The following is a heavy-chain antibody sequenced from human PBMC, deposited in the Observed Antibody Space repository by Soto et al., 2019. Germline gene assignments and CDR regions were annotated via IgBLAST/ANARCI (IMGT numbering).Heavy chain of an antibody. CDR2: IYYNGNT. V-gene: IGHV4-59*01. D-gene: IGHD2-15*01. CDR3: ARYHCSSGTCQHLDY. J-gene: IGHJ4*02. Sequence: QVQLQESGPGLVKPSETLSLTCTVSGGSISSYYWSWIRQPPGKALEWIGCIYYNGNTNYNPSLKSRVTILVDTSKNQFSLKLRSVTVADTAVYYCARYHCSSGTCQHLDYWGQGTLVTVSS. CDR1: GGSISSYY.